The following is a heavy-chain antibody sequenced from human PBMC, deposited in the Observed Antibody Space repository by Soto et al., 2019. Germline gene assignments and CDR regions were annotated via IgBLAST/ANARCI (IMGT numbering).Heavy chain of an antibody. J-gene: IGHJ6*03. CDR3: ASLLVYAEPYYYYYMDV. CDR1: GYTITSYA. Sequence: ASVKVCCKDSGYTITSYAMHWVRQDPGQRLEWMGWINAGNGNTKYSQKFQGRVTITRDTSASTAYMELSSLRSEDTAVYYCASLLVYAEPYYYYYMDVWGKGTTVTVSS. D-gene: IGHD2-8*02. CDR2: INAGNGNT. V-gene: IGHV1-3*01.